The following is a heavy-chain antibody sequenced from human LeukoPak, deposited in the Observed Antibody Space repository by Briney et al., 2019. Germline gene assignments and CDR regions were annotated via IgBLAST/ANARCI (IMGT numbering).Heavy chain of an antibody. V-gene: IGHV4-39*07. CDR2: IYYSGST. CDR1: GGSISSSSYY. J-gene: IGHJ6*03. D-gene: IGHD1-7*01. Sequence: SETLSLTCTVSGGSISSSSYYWGWIRQPPGKGLEWIGSIYYSGSTYYNPSLKSRVTISVDTSKNQFSLKLSSVTAADTAVYYCAKRRGLELLYYYYMDVWGKGTTVTVSS. CDR3: AKRRGLELLYYYYMDV.